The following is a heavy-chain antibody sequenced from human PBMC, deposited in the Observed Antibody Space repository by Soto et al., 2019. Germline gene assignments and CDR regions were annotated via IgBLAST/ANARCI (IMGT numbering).Heavy chain of an antibody. J-gene: IGHJ6*03. V-gene: IGHV1-18*01. D-gene: IGHD3-10*01. CDR2: ISAYNGNT. Sequence: ASVKVSCKASGYTFTSYGISWGRQAPGQGLEWMGWISAYNGNTNYAQKLQGRVTMTTDTSTSTAYMELRSLRSDDTAVYYCAREVRGVINSGYYYYMDVWGKGTTVTVSS. CDR3: AREVRGVINSGYYYYMDV. CDR1: GYTFTSYG.